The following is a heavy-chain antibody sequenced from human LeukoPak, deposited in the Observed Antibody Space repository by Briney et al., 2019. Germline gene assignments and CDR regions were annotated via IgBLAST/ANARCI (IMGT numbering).Heavy chain of an antibody. V-gene: IGHV1-2*02. CDR1: GYTFTGYY. Sequence: ASVKVSCKASGYTFTGYYMHWVRQAPGQGLEWMGWINPNSGGTNYAQKFQGRVTMTRDTSISTAYMELSRLRSDDTAVYYCGRALYYGSGSYSHYWGQGTLVTVSS. CDR3: GRALYYGSGSYSHY. J-gene: IGHJ4*02. CDR2: INPNSGGT. D-gene: IGHD3-10*01.